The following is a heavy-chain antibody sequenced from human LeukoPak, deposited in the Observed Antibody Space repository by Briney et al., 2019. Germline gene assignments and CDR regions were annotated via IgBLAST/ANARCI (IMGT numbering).Heavy chain of an antibody. D-gene: IGHD1-26*01. Sequence: ASVKVSCKASGYTFTNYGISWVRQAPGQGLEWMGWISAYNGNTNYAQKLQDRVSMTTDTSTSTAYMELRSLISDDTAVYYCARVGLTWWDLPDYWGQGTLVSVSS. CDR3: ARVGLTWWDLPDY. CDR1: GYTFTNYG. V-gene: IGHV1-18*01. J-gene: IGHJ4*02. CDR2: ISAYNGNT.